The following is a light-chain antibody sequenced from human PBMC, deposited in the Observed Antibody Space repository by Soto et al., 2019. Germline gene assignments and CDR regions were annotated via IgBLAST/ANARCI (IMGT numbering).Light chain of an antibody. Sequence: QSALTQPASVSGSPGQSITISCTGTSSDVGGYNYVSWYQQHPGKAPKLMIYDVSNRPSGVSNRFSGSNSGNTASLTISGLHAEDEGDYYCSSYTSSSTLVVFGGGTKLTVL. J-gene: IGLJ2*01. CDR2: DVS. V-gene: IGLV2-14*01. CDR1: SSDVGGYNY. CDR3: SSYTSSSTLVV.